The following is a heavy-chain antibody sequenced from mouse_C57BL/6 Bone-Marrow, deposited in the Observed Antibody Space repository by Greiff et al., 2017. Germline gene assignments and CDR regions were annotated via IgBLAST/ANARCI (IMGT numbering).Heavy chain of an antibody. V-gene: IGHV5-9-1*02. CDR2: ISSGGDYI. D-gene: IGHD1-1*01. CDR1: GFTFSSYA. J-gene: IGHJ2*01. CDR3: TRDYYGSRFDY. Sequence: DVMLVESGEGLVKPGGSLKLSCAASGFTFSSYAMSWVRQTPEKRLEWVAYISSGGDYIYYADTVKGRFTISRDNARNTLYLQMSSLKSEDTAMYYCTRDYYGSRFDYWGQGTTLTVSS.